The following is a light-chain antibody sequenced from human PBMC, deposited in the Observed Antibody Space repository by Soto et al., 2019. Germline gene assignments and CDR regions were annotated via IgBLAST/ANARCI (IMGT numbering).Light chain of an antibody. Sequence: EIVMTQSPATLSVSPGERATLSCRASQSVSSNLAWYQQKPGQAPRLLIYGASTRATGIPARFSGSGSGTEFTLTLSSLQSADFAVYYCQCGITFGGGTKVEIK. J-gene: IGKJ4*01. CDR1: QSVSSN. CDR2: GAS. CDR3: QCGIT. V-gene: IGKV3-15*01.